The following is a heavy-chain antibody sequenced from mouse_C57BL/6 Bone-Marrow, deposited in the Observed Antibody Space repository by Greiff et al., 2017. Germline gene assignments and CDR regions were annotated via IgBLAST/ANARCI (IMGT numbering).Heavy chain of an antibody. J-gene: IGHJ3*01. CDR3: ANMVGAWFAY. D-gene: IGHD2-2*01. CDR1: GFSLTSYG. V-gene: IGHV2-4*01. CDR2: IWSGGST. Sequence: VQLQQSGPGLVQPSQSLSITCTVSGFSLTSYGVHWVRQPPGKGLEWLGVIWSGGSTDYNAAFISRLSISKDNSKSQVFFKMNSLQADDTAIYYWANMVGAWFAYWGQGTLVTVSA.